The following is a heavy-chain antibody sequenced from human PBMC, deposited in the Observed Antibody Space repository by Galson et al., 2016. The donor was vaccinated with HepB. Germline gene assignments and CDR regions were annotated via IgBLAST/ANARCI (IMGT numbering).Heavy chain of an antibody. CDR2: IYYSGCT. J-gene: IGHJ5*02. D-gene: IGHD6-19*01. CDR3: ARARYSSGLYNWFDP. CDR1: GGSISSYY. V-gene: IGHV4-59*01. Sequence: SETLSLTCTVSGGSISSYYWNWIRQPPGKGLEWIGYIYYSGCTNYNPSLKSRVTISVDTSKNQFSLKLSSVTAADTAVYYCARARYSSGLYNWFDPWGQGTLVTVSS.